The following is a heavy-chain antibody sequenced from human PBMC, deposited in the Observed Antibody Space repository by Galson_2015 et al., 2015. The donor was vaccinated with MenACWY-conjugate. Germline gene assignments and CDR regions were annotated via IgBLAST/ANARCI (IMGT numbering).Heavy chain of an antibody. Sequence: LRLSCAASGFLFSTYAMTWVRQAPGKGLEWVSAISSSSGATTYYADAVKGRFTISRDNSRNTLFLQMNKLSAEDTAVYYCANMAVLTTSAVDFWGQGALVTVSS. CDR2: ISSSSGATT. D-gene: IGHD1-1*01. J-gene: IGHJ4*02. CDR1: GFLFSTYA. V-gene: IGHV3-23*01. CDR3: ANMAVLTTSAVDF.